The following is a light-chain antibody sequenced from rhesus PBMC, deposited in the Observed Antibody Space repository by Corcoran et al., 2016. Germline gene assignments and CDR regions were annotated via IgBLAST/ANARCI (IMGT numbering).Light chain of an antibody. Sequence: EIVMTQSPATLSLSPGERATLSCRASQSVSSSLAWSQQKPGQAPTPPISGASSRATGIPDRVSGSGSGTEFTLTSSSLEPEDGGVDYCQQDYSWPLTVGGGTKVELK. CDR2: GAS. V-gene: IGKV3-42*01. J-gene: IGKJ4*01. CDR1: QSVSSS. CDR3: QQDYSWPLT.